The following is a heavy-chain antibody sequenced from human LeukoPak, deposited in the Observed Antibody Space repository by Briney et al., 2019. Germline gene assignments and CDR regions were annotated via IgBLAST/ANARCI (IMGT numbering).Heavy chain of an antibody. CDR2: INSDGSST. J-gene: IGHJ6*02. CDR3: ARALWSGPVYYGMDV. D-gene: IGHD3-10*01. Sequence: GGSLRLSCAASGLTISTHGMHWVRQAPGKGLVWVSHINSDGSSTSYADSVKGRFTISRDNAKNTLYLQMNSLRAEDTAVYYCARALWSGPVYYGMDVWGQGTTVTVSS. CDR1: GLTISTHG. V-gene: IGHV3-74*01.